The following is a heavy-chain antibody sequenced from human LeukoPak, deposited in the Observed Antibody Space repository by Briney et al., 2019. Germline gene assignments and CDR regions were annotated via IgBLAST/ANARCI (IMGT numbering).Heavy chain of an antibody. CDR3: ARLHGIAAAGTKDWYFDL. Sequence: GESLKISCKGSGYTFTNYWIAWVRQTPGKGLEWMGIIYPGEYDTRYSPSFRGQVTISADKSISTAYLQWRSLKASDTAMYYCARLHGIAAAGTKDWYFDLWGRGTLVTVSS. D-gene: IGHD6-13*01. J-gene: IGHJ2*01. CDR2: IYPGEYDT. V-gene: IGHV5-51*01. CDR1: GYTFTNYW.